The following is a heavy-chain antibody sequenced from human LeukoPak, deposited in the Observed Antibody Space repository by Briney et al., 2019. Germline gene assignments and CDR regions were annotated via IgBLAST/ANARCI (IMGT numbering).Heavy chain of an antibody. J-gene: IGHJ4*02. CDR3: ARDRAFDY. CDR2: IYSGGST. V-gene: IGHV3-53*01. D-gene: IGHD3-10*01. CDR1: GFTFSSYA. Sequence: PGGSMRLSCTASGFTFSSYAMSWVRQAPGKGLEWVSVIYSGGSTYYADSVKGRFTISRDNSKNTLYLQMNSLRAEDTAVYYCARDRAFDYWGQGTLVTASS.